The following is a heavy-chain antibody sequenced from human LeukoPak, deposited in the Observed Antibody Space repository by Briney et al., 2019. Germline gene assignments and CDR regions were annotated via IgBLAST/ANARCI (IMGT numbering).Heavy chain of an antibody. CDR1: GFTVSSND. V-gene: IGHV3-53*01. Sequence: HPGGSLRLSCEASGFTVSSNDMSWVRQAPGKGLEWVSVIYSGGSTDYADSVKGRFTISRDNSKNTLYLQMNSLRVEDTAVYYCARGPRGFDPWGQGALVTVSS. J-gene: IGHJ5*02. CDR2: IYSGGST. CDR3: ARGPRGFDP.